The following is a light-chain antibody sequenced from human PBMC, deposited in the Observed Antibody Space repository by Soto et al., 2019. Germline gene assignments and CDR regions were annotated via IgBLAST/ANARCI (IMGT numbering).Light chain of an antibody. CDR3: QQYTKWWT. Sequence: EIVMTQSPATLSVSPGEGVTLSCRASQGVGSNFAWYQQKPGQSPRLLIYGASTRATGVPARFSGSGSGTEFTLTISGLQSEDFAVYYCQQYTKWWTFCQGTKVEIK. CDR2: GAS. CDR1: QGVGSN. J-gene: IGKJ1*01. V-gene: IGKV3-15*01.